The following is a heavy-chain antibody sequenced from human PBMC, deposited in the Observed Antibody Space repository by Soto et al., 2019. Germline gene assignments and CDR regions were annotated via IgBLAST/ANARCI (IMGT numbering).Heavy chain of an antibody. V-gene: IGHV1-2*02. CDR2: INPNSGGT. CDR1: GYTFTGYY. J-gene: IGHJ4*02. CDR3: ARVSNYDILSGYYQLDD. Sequence: ASVKVSCKATGYTFTGYYMHWVRQAPGQGLEWMGWINPNSGGTNYAQKVQGRVTMTRDTSISTAYMELSRLRSDDTAVYYCARVSNYDILSGYYQLDDWGQGTLVTVSS. D-gene: IGHD3-9*01.